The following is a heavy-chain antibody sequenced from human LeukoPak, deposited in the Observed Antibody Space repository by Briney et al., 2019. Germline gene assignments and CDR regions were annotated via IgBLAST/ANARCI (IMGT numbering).Heavy chain of an antibody. J-gene: IGHJ6*04. Sequence: AGGSLRLSCAASGFTFSSYGMNWVRQAPGKGLEWVSFISSSSSYINYADSVKGRFTISRDNAKNSLYLQMNSLRAEDTAVYYCAELGITMIGGVWGKGTTVTISS. CDR2: ISSSSSYI. V-gene: IGHV3-21*01. CDR3: AELGITMIGGV. CDR1: GFTFSSYG. D-gene: IGHD3-10*02.